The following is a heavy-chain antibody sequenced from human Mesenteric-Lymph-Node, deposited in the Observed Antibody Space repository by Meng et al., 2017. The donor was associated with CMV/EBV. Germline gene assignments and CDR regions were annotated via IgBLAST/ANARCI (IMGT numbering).Heavy chain of an antibody. J-gene: IGHJ4*02. CDR3: ARDMTTTVITTGTH. V-gene: IGHV1-18*04. CDR1: SYSFTNYG. CDR2: VNGSNDDT. D-gene: IGHD4-23*01. Sequence: TSYSFTNYGISWVRQATGQGLECMGWVNGSNDDTHYAQRFHDRVTMTTNTSTSTAYMELWSLRADDTAVSYCARDMTTTVITTGTHWGRGTLVTVSS.